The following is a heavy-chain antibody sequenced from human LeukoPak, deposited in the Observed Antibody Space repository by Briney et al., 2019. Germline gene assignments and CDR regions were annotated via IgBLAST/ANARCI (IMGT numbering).Heavy chain of an antibody. Sequence: SETLSLTCTVSGGSISSYYWSWIRQPPGKGLEWIGYIYYSGSTNYNPSLKSRVTISVDTSKNQFSLKLGSVTAADTAVYYCARKDYADYFDYWGQGTLVTVSS. CDR2: IYYSGST. J-gene: IGHJ4*02. V-gene: IGHV4-59*08. CDR1: GGSISSYY. D-gene: IGHD4-17*01. CDR3: ARKDYADYFDY.